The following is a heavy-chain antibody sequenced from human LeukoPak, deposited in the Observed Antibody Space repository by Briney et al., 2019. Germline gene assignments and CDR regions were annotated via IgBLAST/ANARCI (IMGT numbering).Heavy chain of an antibody. Sequence: ASVKVSCEASGYTFTSYGISWVRQAPGQGLEWMGWISAYNGNTNYAQKLQGRVTMTTDTSTSTAYMELRSLRSDDTAVYYCARSLSPYDSSGYYPLYYYYYYGMDVWGQGTTVTVSS. CDR3: ARSLSPYDSSGYYPLYYYYYYGMDV. D-gene: IGHD3-22*01. CDR2: ISAYNGNT. J-gene: IGHJ6*02. CDR1: GYTFTSYG. V-gene: IGHV1-18*01.